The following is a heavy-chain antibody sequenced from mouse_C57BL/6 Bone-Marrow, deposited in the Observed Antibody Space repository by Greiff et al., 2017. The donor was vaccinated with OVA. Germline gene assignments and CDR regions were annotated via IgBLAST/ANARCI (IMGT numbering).Heavy chain of an antibody. D-gene: IGHD1-1*01. V-gene: IGHV1-4*01. Sequence: QVQLQQSGAELARPGASVKMSCKASGYTFTSYTLHWVKQRPGQGLEWIGYINPSSGYTKYNQKFKDKATLTADKSSSTAYMQLSSLTSEDSAVYYCARNFITTVVFDYWGQGTTLTVSS. CDR1: GYTFTSYT. CDR2: INPSSGYT. CDR3: ARNFITTVVFDY. J-gene: IGHJ2*01.